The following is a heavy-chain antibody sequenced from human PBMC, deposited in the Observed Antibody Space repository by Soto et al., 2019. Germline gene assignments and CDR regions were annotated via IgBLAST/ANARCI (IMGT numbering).Heavy chain of an antibody. J-gene: IGHJ6*03. Sequence: SETLSLTCTVSGGSISSSSYYWGWIRQPPGKGLEWIGSIYYSGSTYYNPSLKSRVTISVDTSKNQFSLKLSSVTAADTAVYYCARPAFWSGYLSDYYYYMDVWGKGTTVTVSS. CDR3: ARPAFWSGYLSDYYYYMDV. CDR2: IYYSGST. CDR1: GGSISSSSYY. D-gene: IGHD3-3*01. V-gene: IGHV4-39*01.